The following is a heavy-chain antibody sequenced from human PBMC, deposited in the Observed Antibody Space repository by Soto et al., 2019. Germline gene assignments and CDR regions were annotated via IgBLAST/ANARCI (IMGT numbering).Heavy chain of an antibody. Sequence: GASVKVSCKASGYTFTSYGISWVRQAPGQGLEWMGWISAYNGNTNYAQKLQGRVTMTTDTSTSTAYMELRSLRSDDTAVYYCARGFDYGDYLSHYFDYWGQGTLVTVSS. V-gene: IGHV1-18*01. J-gene: IGHJ4*02. CDR3: ARGFDYGDYLSHYFDY. CDR1: GYTFTSYG. D-gene: IGHD4-17*01. CDR2: ISAYNGNT.